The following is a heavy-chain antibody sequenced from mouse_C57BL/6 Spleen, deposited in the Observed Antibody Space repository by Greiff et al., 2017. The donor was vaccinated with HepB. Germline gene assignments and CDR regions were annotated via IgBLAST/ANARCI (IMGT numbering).Heavy chain of an antibody. Sequence: EVQLQESGPGLVKPSQSLSLTCSVTGYSITSGYYWNWIRQFPGNKLEWMGYISYDGSNNYNPSLKNRISITRDTSKNQFFLKLNSVTTEDTATYYCARGLYYGYDGYFDYWGQGTTLTVSS. J-gene: IGHJ2*01. D-gene: IGHD2-2*01. V-gene: IGHV3-6*01. CDR3: ARGLYYGYDGYFDY. CDR1: GYSITSGYY. CDR2: ISYDGSN.